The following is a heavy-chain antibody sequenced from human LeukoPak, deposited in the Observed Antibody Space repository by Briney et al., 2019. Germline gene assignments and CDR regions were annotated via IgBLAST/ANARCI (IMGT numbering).Heavy chain of an antibody. J-gene: IGHJ4*02. Sequence: GGSLRLSCAASGFTFSNAWMSWVRQAPGKGLEWVGRIKRKTDGGTTDYAAPVKGRFTISRDDSKNTLYLQMNSLKTEDTAVYYCTTGIKYYYDSSGYSGYYFDYWGQGTLVTVSS. V-gene: IGHV3-15*01. CDR2: IKRKTDGGTT. CDR3: TTGIKYYYDSSGYSGYYFDY. CDR1: GFTFSNAW. D-gene: IGHD3-22*01.